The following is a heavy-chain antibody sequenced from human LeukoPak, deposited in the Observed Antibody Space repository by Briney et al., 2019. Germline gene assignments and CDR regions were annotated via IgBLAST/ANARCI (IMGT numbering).Heavy chain of an antibody. J-gene: IGHJ6*02. Sequence: QTGGSLRLSCSASGFTFSTYAMAWVRQAPGEGLEWVSCISINARVTYYGESVRGRFTISRDNSKNTLYLQMDSLRADDAATYYCARDIPNSSWGLDVWGQGTAVTVSS. CDR1: GFTFSTYA. CDR2: ISINARVT. V-gene: IGHV3-23*01. CDR3: ARDIPNSSWGLDV. D-gene: IGHD6-13*01.